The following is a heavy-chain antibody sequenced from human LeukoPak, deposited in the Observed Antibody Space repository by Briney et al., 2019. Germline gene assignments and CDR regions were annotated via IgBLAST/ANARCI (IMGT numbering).Heavy chain of an antibody. D-gene: IGHD2-21*02. J-gene: IGHJ5*02. CDR2: IYTSGST. V-gene: IGHV4-4*07. Sequence: SEALSLTCTVSGGSISSYYWSWIRQPAGKGLEWIGRIYTSGSTNYNPSLKSRVTMSVDTSKNQFSLKLSSVTAADTAVYYCARDSRVTTGGGWFDPWGQGTLVTVSS. CDR3: ARDSRVTTGGGWFDP. CDR1: GGSISSYY.